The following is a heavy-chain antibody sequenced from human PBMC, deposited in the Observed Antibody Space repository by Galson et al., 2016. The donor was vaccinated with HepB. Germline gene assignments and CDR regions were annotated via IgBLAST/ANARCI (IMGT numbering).Heavy chain of an antibody. Sequence: SVKVSCKASGYSFTKYAMHWVRRAPGQGYEWMGWINEANRDTKYSLKFKGRVTMTSDTFASTAYLELSSLTSEDTAIYYCARALEAAAGTNFYYFGMDVWGQGTMVIVSS. D-gene: IGHD6-13*01. V-gene: IGHV1-3*01. CDR2: INEANRDT. CDR3: ARALEAAAGTNFYYFGMDV. CDR1: GYSFTKYA. J-gene: IGHJ6*02.